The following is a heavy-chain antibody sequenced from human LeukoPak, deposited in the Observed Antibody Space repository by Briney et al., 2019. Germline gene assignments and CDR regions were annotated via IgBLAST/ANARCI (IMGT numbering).Heavy chain of an antibody. J-gene: IGHJ5*02. V-gene: IGHV4-30-4*08. Sequence: SETLSLTCAVYGGSFSGYYWSWIRQPPGKGLEWIGYIYYSGSTYYNPSLKSRVTISVDTSKNQFSLKLSSVTAADTAVYYCARAVEEGWFDPWGQGTLVTVYS. CDR1: GGSFSGYY. CDR2: IYYSGST. D-gene: IGHD4-23*01. CDR3: ARAVEEGWFDP.